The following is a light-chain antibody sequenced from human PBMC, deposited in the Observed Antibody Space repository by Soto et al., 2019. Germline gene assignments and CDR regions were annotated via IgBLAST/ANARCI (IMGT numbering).Light chain of an antibody. CDR1: SSNIGAGYD. CDR2: GNS. V-gene: IGLV1-40*01. CDR3: QSYDSSLSGYV. J-gene: IGLJ1*01. Sequence: QSVLTQPPSVSGAPGQRVTISCTGSSSNIGAGYDVHWYQQLPGTAPKLLIYGNSNRPSGVPDRFSGSKSGTSASRAITGIQAEDEADYYCQSYDSSLSGYVFGTGTKLTVL.